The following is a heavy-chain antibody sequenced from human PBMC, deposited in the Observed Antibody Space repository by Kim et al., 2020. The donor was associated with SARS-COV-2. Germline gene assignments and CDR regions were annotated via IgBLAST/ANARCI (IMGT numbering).Heavy chain of an antibody. CDR2: FDPEDGET. D-gene: IGHD1-7*01. Sequence: ASVKVSCKVSGYTLTELSMHWVRQAPGKGLEWMGGFDPEDGETIYAQKFQVRVTMTQDTSTDTAYMELSSLRSQDTAVYYCATGRVAGTPAWSDPWGQGTLVTVSS. CDR3: ATGRVAGTPAWSDP. J-gene: IGHJ5*02. V-gene: IGHV1-24*01. CDR1: GYTLTELS.